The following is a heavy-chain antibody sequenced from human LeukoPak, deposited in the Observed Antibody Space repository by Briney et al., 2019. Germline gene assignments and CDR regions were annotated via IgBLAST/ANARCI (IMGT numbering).Heavy chain of an antibody. J-gene: IGHJ3*02. V-gene: IGHV1-8*01. CDR1: GYTFNSCD. CDR2: MNPNSGNT. CDR3: VRDKRGAAAADDPFDI. Sequence: ASVKVSCKASGYTFNSCDFNWVRQATGQGLEWMGWMNPNSGNTGYAQKFQGRVTMTRDTSISTAYMELSSLRVEDSAVYYCVRDKRGAAAADDPFDIWGQGTMVTVYS. D-gene: IGHD6-13*01.